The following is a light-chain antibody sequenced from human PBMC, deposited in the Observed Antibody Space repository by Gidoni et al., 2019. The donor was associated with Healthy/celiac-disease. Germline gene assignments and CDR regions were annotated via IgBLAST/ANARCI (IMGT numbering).Light chain of an antibody. Sequence: DIQMTQSPSTLSASVGDRVTITCRASQRISSWLAWYQQKPGKAPKLLIYKASSLESGVPSRFSGSGSGTEFTLTSSSLQPDDFATYYCQQYNSYSPCSFGQGTKLEIK. V-gene: IGKV1-5*03. J-gene: IGKJ2*04. CDR2: KAS. CDR3: QQYNSYSPCS. CDR1: QRISSW.